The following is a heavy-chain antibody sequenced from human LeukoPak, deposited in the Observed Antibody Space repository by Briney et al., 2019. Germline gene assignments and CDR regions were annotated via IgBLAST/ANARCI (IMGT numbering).Heavy chain of an antibody. V-gene: IGHV3-33*03. CDR3: ASGDTTGYSGDAFNI. J-gene: IGHJ3*02. CDR2: IRYDGSNK. D-gene: IGHD3-22*01. CDR1: GFTFSRYG. Sequence: PGRSLRLSCVASGFTFSRYGMHWVRQAPGKGLEWVAIIRYDGSNKYYADSVKGRFTISRDTSKNTLYLQMDSLRAEDTAVYYCASGDTTGYSGDAFNIWGQGTMVTVSS.